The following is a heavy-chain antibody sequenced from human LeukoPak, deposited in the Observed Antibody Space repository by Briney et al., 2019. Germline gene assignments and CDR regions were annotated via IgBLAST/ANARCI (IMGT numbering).Heavy chain of an antibody. CDR1: GYTFTGYY. V-gene: IGHV1-2*02. Sequence: ASVKVSCKASGYTFTGYYMHWVRQAPGQGLEWMGWINPNSGGTNYAQKFQGRVTMTRDTSISTAYMELSRLRSDDTAVYYCARVGGITIFGVVTPYYTDVWGKGTTVTVSS. J-gene: IGHJ6*03. CDR3: ARVGGITIFGVVTPYYTDV. CDR2: INPNSGGT. D-gene: IGHD3-3*01.